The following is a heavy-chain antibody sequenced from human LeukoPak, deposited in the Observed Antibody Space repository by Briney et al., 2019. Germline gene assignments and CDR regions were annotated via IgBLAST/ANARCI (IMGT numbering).Heavy chain of an antibody. V-gene: IGHV4-34*01. D-gene: IGHD6-13*01. CDR3: ARQFYSSSWYFDL. Sequence: KTSETLSLTCAVYGGSFSGYYWSWIRQPPGKGLEWIGEINHSGSTNYNPSLKSRVTISVDTSKNQFSLKLSSVTAADTAVYYCARQFYSSSWYFDLWGRGTLVTVSS. CDR2: INHSGST. CDR1: GGSFSGYY. J-gene: IGHJ2*01.